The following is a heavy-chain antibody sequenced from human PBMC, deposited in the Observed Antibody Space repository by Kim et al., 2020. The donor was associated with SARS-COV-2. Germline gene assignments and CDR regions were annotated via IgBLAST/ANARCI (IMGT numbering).Heavy chain of an antibody. J-gene: IGHJ4*03. CDR3: ARGPPGTIFGVVTVFYFGY. Sequence: SETLSLTCTVSGGSISSYYWSWIRQPPGKGLEWIGYINYSGSTNYNPSLKSRVTISVDTPKNQVSLNLSSVTAADTAVYYCARGPPGTIFGVVTVFYFGYWGAESLVTVSS. D-gene: IGHD3-3*01. V-gene: IGHV4-59*01. CDR2: INYSGST. CDR1: GGSISSYY.